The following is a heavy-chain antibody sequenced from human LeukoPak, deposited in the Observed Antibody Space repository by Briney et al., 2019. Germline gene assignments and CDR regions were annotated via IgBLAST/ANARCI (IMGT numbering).Heavy chain of an antibody. CDR1: GFTVSTNY. J-gene: IGHJ4*02. CDR3: ARENSDGGYFDY. CDR2: IYSGGGT. D-gene: IGHD2-15*01. V-gene: IGHV3-66*01. Sequence: GGSLRLSCAASGFTVSTNYMSWVRQAPGKGLEWVSLIYSGGGTYYADSVKGRFTISRDNSRNTLYLQMNSLRAEDTAVYYCARENSDGGYFDYWGQGTLVTVSS.